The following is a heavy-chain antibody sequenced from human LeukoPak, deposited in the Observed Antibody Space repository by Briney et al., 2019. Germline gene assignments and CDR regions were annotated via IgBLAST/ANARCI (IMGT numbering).Heavy chain of an antibody. CDR2: IFPSGGEI. J-gene: IGHJ4*02. CDR3: ATYRQVLLPFES. V-gene: IGHV3-53*01. Sequence: GGSLRLSCAASGFTVSSNYMSWVRQAPGKGLEWVSSIFPSGGEIHYADSVRGRFTISRDNSKSTLSLQMNSLRAEDTAIYYCATYRQVLLPFESWGQGTLVTVSS. CDR1: GFTVSSNY. D-gene: IGHD2-8*02.